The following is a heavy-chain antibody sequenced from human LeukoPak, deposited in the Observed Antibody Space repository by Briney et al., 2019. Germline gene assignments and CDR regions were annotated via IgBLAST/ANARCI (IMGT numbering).Heavy chain of an antibody. CDR2: TYYRSEWYN. D-gene: IGHD5-18*01. V-gene: IGHV6-1*01. CDR1: GDSVSNNNVA. J-gene: IGHJ4*02. Sequence: SQTLSLTCAISGDSVSNNNVAWNWIRQSPSRGLEWLGRTYYRSEWYNEYAVSVKSRITINPDTSKNQFSLQLNSVTPEDTAVYYCARTPSDTAMIDCWGQGTLVTVSS. CDR3: ARTPSDTAMIDC.